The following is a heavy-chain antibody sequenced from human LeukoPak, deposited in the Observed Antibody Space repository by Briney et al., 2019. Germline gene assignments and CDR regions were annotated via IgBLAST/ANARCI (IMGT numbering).Heavy chain of an antibody. CDR1: GFTFNTHN. J-gene: IGHJ4*02. Sequence: GGSLRLSCAGSGFTFNTHNMNWVRQAPGKGLEWVSSISSSSSYIYYADSVKGRFTISRDNAKNSLYLQMNSLRAEDTAVYYCARLYDGSAYHADHFDYWGQGTLVIVSS. D-gene: IGHD3-22*01. V-gene: IGHV3-21*01. CDR2: ISSSSSYI. CDR3: ARLYDGSAYHADHFDY.